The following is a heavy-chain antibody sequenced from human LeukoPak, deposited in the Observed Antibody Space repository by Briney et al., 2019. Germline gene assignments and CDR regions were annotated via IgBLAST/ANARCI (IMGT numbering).Heavy chain of an antibody. Sequence: SETLSLTCTVSGGSISSSSYYWGWIRQPPGTGLEWIGSIYYSGSTYYNPSLKSRVTISVDTSKNQFSLKLSSVTAADTAVYYCARHSGNFWSGYFRHWFDPWGQGTLVTVSS. J-gene: IGHJ5*02. CDR1: GGSISSSSYY. CDR2: IYYSGST. V-gene: IGHV4-39*01. D-gene: IGHD3-3*01. CDR3: ARHSGNFWSGYFRHWFDP.